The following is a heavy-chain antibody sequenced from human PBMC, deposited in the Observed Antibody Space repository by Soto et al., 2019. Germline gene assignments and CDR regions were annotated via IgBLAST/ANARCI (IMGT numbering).Heavy chain of an antibody. CDR3: ARGVQIIVLLPAAIDY. Sequence: EVQLVESGGGLVQPGESLRLSCAASGFTFSSYSMNWVRQAPGKGLEWVSYIHNSSSTIYYADSVRGRFTISGDNAKNSLYLQMNSLRDEDTAVYYCARGVQIIVLLPAAIDYWGQGTLVTVSS. V-gene: IGHV3-48*02. D-gene: IGHD2-2*01. J-gene: IGHJ4*02. CDR1: GFTFSSYS. CDR2: IHNSSSTI.